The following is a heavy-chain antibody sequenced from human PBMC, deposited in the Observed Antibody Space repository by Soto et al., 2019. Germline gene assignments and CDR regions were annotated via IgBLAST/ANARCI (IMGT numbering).Heavy chain of an antibody. CDR1: GGTFSSYT. CDR3: ASEAIAAAAVYGMDV. J-gene: IGHJ6*02. Sequence: ASVKVSCKASGGTFSSYTISWVRQAPGQGLEWMGRIIPILGIANYAQKFQGRVTITADKSTSTAYMELSSLRSEDTAVYYCASEAIAAAAVYGMDVWGQGTTVTVSS. CDR2: IIPILGIA. D-gene: IGHD6-13*01. V-gene: IGHV1-69*02.